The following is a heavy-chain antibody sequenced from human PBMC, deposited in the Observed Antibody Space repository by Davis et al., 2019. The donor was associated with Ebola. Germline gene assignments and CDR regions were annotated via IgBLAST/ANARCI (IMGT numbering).Heavy chain of an antibody. CDR3: ARDDIVVGYYYYGMDV. D-gene: IGHD2-15*01. CDR1: GGIFSSYA. Sequence: SVKVSCKASGGIFSSYAISWVRQAPGQGLEWMGGIIPIFGTANYAQKFQGRVTITADKSTSTAYMELSSLRSEDTAVYYCARDDIVVGYYYYGMDVWGQGTTVTVSS. V-gene: IGHV1-69*06. J-gene: IGHJ6*02. CDR2: IIPIFGTA.